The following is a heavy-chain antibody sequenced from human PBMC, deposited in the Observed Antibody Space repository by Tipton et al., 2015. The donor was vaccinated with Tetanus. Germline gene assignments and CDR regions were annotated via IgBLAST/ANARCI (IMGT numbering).Heavy chain of an antibody. Sequence: GSLRLSCAAPGFNFDSHSMNWVRQAPGKGLEWVSAISPSSDATFHADSVKGRLIISRDNSKDTLYLQMNNLRAEDTAVYYCATRLRAGAYGSPLEYWGQGSLVTVSS. CDR2: ISPSSDAT. CDR1: GFNFDSHS. J-gene: IGHJ4*02. V-gene: IGHV3-23*01. D-gene: IGHD4-17*01. CDR3: ATRLRAGAYGSPLEY.